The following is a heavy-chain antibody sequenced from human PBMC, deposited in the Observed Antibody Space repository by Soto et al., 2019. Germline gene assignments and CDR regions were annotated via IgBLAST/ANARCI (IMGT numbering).Heavy chain of an antibody. Sequence: QVQLQESGPGLVKPSETLSLTCTVSGGSISSYYWSWIRQPPGKGLEWIGYIYYSGSTNYNPSLKSRVTISVDTSKNQFSLKLSSVTAADTAVYYCARDRPPYYYDSSGYYSGFDYWGQGTLVTVSS. V-gene: IGHV4-59*01. J-gene: IGHJ4*02. CDR1: GGSISSYY. CDR3: ARDRPPYYYDSSGYYSGFDY. CDR2: IYYSGST. D-gene: IGHD3-22*01.